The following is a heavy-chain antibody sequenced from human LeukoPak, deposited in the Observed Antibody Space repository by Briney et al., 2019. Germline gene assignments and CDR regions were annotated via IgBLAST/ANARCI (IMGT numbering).Heavy chain of an antibody. V-gene: IGHV3-21*01. Sequence: GGSLRLSCAASGFTFSSYSMNWVRQAPGKGLEWVSSISSSSSYIYYADSVKGRFTISRDNAKNSLYLQMNSLRAEDTAVYYCARVHSSGYYNAFDIWGQGTMDTVSS. D-gene: IGHD3-22*01. CDR2: ISSSSSYI. CDR1: GFTFSSYS. CDR3: ARVHSSGYYNAFDI. J-gene: IGHJ3*02.